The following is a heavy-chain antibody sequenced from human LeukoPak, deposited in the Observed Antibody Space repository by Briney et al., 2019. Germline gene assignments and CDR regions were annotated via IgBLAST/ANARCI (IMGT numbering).Heavy chain of an antibody. D-gene: IGHD4-17*01. J-gene: IGHJ3*02. V-gene: IGHV3-7*01. CDR3: ARVDVVDYGGYEGEDDAFDI. Sequence: GGSLRLSCAASGFTFSSYWMSWVRQAPGKGLEWVANIKQDGSEIYYVDSVKGRFTISRDNAKNSLYLQMNSLRAEDTAVYYCARVDVVDYGGYEGEDDAFDIWGQGTMVTVSS. CDR2: IKQDGSEI. CDR1: GFTFSSYW.